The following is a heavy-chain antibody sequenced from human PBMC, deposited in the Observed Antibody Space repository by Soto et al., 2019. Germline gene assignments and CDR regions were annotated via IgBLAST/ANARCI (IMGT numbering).Heavy chain of an antibody. J-gene: IGHJ6*02. Sequence: QVQLVQSGAEVKQPGASVKVSCKASGYTFTGYYMHWVRQAPGLGLEWMGWINPNSGGTNYAQKFQGRVTMTRDMSISTADLELSRLRSDDAAVYYCAREPPSKGYYYYGMDVWGQGTTVTVSS. CDR2: INPNSGGT. CDR3: AREPPSKGYYYYGMDV. V-gene: IGHV1-2*02. CDR1: GYTFTGYY.